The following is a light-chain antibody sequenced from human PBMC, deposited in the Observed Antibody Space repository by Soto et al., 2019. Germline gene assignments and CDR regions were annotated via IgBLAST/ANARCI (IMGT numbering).Light chain of an antibody. J-gene: IGKJ4*01. CDR1: QTIRPW. Sequence: DIQMPQSPSTLSASVGDSVTITCRASQTIRPWLAWYQQKPEKAPKFLIYKTSILESGVPSRFSGRGSGTEFTLTISSLQPEDFATYYCQQSYSTPQTVGEGNKVDIK. CDR2: KTS. V-gene: IGKV1-5*03. CDR3: QQSYSTPQT.